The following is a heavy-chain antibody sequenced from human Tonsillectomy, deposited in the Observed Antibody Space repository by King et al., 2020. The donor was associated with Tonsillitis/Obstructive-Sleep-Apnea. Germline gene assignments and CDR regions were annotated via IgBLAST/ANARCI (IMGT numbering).Heavy chain of an antibody. CDR1: GGSISSGGYY. D-gene: IGHD4-17*01. V-gene: IGHV4-31*03. CDR2: IYYSGST. CDR3: ARENYGDYGPNVGAFDI. J-gene: IGHJ3*02. Sequence: VQLQESGPGPVKPSQTLSLTCTVSGGSISSGGYYWSWIRQHPGKGLEWIGYIYYSGSTYYNPSLKSRVSISVDTSKNQFSLKLSSVTAADTALYYCARENYGDYGPNVGAFDIWGQGTMDTVSS.